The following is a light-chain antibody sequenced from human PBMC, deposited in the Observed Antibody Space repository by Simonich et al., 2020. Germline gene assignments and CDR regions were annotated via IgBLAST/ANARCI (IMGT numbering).Light chain of an antibody. J-gene: IGKJ2*01. CDR1: QSLLHSEGKTY. V-gene: IGKV2D-29*02. Sequence: DIVMTQTPLSLSVTPGQPASISCKSSQSLLHSEGKTYLYWYLQMPGQSPQLLIYEVSNRVSGVPDRFSGSGSGTDFTLKISRVEAEDVGVYYCMQSIQLPMYTFGQGTKLEIK. CDR3: MQSIQLPMYT. CDR2: EVS.